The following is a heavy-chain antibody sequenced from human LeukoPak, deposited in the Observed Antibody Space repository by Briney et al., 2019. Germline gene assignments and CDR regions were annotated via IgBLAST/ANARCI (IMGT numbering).Heavy chain of an antibody. D-gene: IGHD4-17*01. Sequence: PSETLSLTCAVYGGSFSGYYWSWIRQPPGKGLEWIGEINHSGSTNYNPSLKSRVTISVDTSKNQFSLKLSSVTAADTAVYYCARDFPSGGADAFDIWGQGTMVTVSS. V-gene: IGHV4-34*01. CDR1: GGSFSGYY. CDR2: INHSGST. J-gene: IGHJ3*02. CDR3: ARDFPSGGADAFDI.